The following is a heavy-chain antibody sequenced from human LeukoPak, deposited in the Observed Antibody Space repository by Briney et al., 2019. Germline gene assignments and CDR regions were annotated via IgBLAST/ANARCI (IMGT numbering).Heavy chain of an antibody. CDR2: INPNSGGT. Sequence: GASVKVSCKASGYTFTAYYMYWVRQAPGQGLEWMGWINPNSGGTNYAQKFQGRVTMTRDTSISTAYMELSRLGSDDTAVYYCAGGLSIAVAGTFRYWGQGTLVTVSS. CDR1: GYTFTAYY. D-gene: IGHD6-19*01. V-gene: IGHV1-2*02. J-gene: IGHJ4*02. CDR3: AGGLSIAVAGTFRY.